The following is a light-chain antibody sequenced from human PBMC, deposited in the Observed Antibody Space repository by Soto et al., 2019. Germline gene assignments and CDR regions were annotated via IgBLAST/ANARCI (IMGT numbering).Light chain of an antibody. CDR3: QQHSNSPWT. V-gene: IGKV3D-20*02. CDR1: QSVTSNY. CDR2: AIS. J-gene: IGKJ1*01. Sequence: EIVLTQSPGTLSLSPGECAALSCRASQSVTSNYLVWYRQKPGQAPRLLIYAISSRAAGIPDRFSGSGSGTDFTLTITRLEPEDSAVYYCQQHSNSPWTFGQGTRVEI.